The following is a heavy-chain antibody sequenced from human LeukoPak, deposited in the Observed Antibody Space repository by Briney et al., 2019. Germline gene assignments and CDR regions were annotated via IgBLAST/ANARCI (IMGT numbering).Heavy chain of an antibody. J-gene: IGHJ4*02. CDR2: IKQDGSEK. D-gene: IGHD6-19*01. V-gene: IGHV3-7*01. CDR1: GFTFSSYW. CDR3: ARVQGSSGPGIFDY. Sequence: HPGGSLRLSCAASGFTFSSYWMSWVRQAPGKGLEWVANIKQDGSEKYYVDSVKGRFTISRDNAENSLYLQMNSLRAEDTAVYYCARVQGSSGPGIFDYWGQGTLVTVSS.